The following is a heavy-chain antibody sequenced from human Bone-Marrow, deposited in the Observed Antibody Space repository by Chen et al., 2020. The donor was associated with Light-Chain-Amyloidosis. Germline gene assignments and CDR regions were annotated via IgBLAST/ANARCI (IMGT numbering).Heavy chain of an antibody. J-gene: IGHJ4*02. Sequence: EVQLLEFGGGLVQSGGSLRVSCSASELTFRSYEMNWVRQAPGKGLEWVSYISRSGSTIYYADAVKGRFTISRDNAKNSLNLQMNSLRAEDTAVYYCATTYYYGSGSPAALDYWGQGTLVTVSS. CDR2: ISRSGSTI. V-gene: IGHV3-48*03. D-gene: IGHD3-10*01. CDR3: ATTYYYGSGSPAALDY. CDR1: ELTFRSYE.